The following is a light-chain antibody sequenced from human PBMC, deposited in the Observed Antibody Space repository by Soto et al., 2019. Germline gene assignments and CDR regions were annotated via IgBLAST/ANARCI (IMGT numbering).Light chain of an antibody. CDR1: QSFSSIY. V-gene: IGKV3-20*01. J-gene: IGKJ2*01. CDR3: QQFDSSLYT. CDR2: ATS. Sequence: EIVLTQSPGTLSLSPGERATLSCRASQSFSSIYLAWYQQKPGQYPRLLIYATSSRATGIPDRFSGSGSGTDFTLTISRLQPEDFAVYYCQQFDSSLYTVGQGTKVEIE.